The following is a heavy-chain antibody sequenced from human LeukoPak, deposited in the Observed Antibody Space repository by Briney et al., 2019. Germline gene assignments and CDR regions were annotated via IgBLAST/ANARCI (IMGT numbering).Heavy chain of an antibody. V-gene: IGHV4-34*01. J-gene: IGHJ4*02. CDR1: IDSFSNYH. CDR3: ARLSGYDWESFYDC. Sequence: SETLSLTCAVYIDSFSNYHWNWIRQTPAKGMEWIGEVNESGGTNISPSLKSRVTISVDTSKKQFSLKLSSVTAADTAVYYCARLSGYDWESFYDCWGQGTLVTVSS. CDR2: VNESGGT. D-gene: IGHD5-12*01.